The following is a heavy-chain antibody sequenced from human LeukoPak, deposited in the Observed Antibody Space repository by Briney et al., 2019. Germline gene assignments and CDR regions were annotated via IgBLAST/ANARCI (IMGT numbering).Heavy chain of an antibody. Sequence: GGSLRLSCAASGFTFSTYSMNWVRQAPGKGLERVSYISSGSGTIRYADSVKGRFTISRDNAKNSLYLHMSSLRDEDTAVYYCAGDSGYAFDYWGRGTLVTASS. V-gene: IGHV3-48*02. CDR2: ISSGSGTI. D-gene: IGHD3-10*01. J-gene: IGHJ4*02. CDR3: AGDSGYAFDY. CDR1: GFTFSTYS.